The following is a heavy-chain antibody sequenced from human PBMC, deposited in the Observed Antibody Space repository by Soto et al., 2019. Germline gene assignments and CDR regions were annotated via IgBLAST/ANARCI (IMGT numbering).Heavy chain of an antibody. J-gene: IGHJ4*02. Sequence: QVQLVQSGAEVKRPGSSVKVSCESSGDTFNSYVISWVRQAPGQGLEWMGGIIPIIGVTHYAQKFQGRVTMSALSSTGTAYVELTNLGFEDTALYYCARESLGAKGADHCGQGTLVTVSS. CDR3: ARESLGAKGADH. V-gene: IGHV1-69*17. CDR2: IIPIIGVT. D-gene: IGHD3-16*01. CDR1: GDTFNSYV.